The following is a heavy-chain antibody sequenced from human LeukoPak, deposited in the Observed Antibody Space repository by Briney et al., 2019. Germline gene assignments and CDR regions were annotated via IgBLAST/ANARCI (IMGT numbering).Heavy chain of an antibody. J-gene: IGHJ4*02. CDR3: AKDRPPQAVAGLYYFDY. V-gene: IGHV3-48*01. Sequence: PGGSLRLSCAASGLIFSIYSMNWVRKAPGKGREWVSYISSSSSTIYYADSVKGRLTISRDNSKNTLYLQMNSLRAEDTAVYYCAKDRPPQAVAGLYYFDYWGQGTLVTASS. CDR1: GLIFSIYS. D-gene: IGHD6-19*01. CDR2: ISSSSSTI.